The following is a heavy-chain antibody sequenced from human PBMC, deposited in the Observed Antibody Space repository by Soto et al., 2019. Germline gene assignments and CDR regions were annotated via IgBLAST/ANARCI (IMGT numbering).Heavy chain of an antibody. D-gene: IGHD3-22*01. J-gene: IGHJ6*02. V-gene: IGHV1-3*01. CDR2: IKAGNGNT. CDR3: ARDHRDDSSGYYYPIVYYYGMDV. Sequence: ASVKVSCKSSVYTFTSYAIHWVRQAPEQRLEWMGWIKAGNGNTKYSQKFQGRVTITRDTSASTAYMELSRLRSEETAVYYCARDHRDDSSGYYYPIVYYYGMDVWGQGTTVTVSS. CDR1: VYTFTSYA.